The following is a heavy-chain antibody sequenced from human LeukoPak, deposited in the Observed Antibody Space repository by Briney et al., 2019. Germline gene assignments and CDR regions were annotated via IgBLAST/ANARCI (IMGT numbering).Heavy chain of an antibody. CDR2: ISSSGST. CDR3: ARQLGDRLLFDY. CDR1: GDSISSGDYY. Sequence: PSETLSLTCTVSGDSISSGDYYWSWIRQPAGKGLEWIGRISSSGSTNYNPSLKSRVTISLDTSRNQFSLKLSSVTAADTAVYYCARQLGDRLLFDYWGQGTLVTVSS. D-gene: IGHD2-21*01. J-gene: IGHJ4*02. V-gene: IGHV4-61*02.